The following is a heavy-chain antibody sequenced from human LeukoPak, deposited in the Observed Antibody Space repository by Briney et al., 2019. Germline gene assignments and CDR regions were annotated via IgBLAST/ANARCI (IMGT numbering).Heavy chain of an antibody. J-gene: IGHJ4*02. CDR3: ARDKSQSLAFYFFDY. Sequence: PGGSLRLSCAASGFTFSSYSMNWVRQAPGKGLEWVSSISSSSSYIYYADSVKGRFTISGDNAKNSLYLQMNSLRAEDTAVYYCARDKSQSLAFYFFDYWGQGTLVTVSS. D-gene: IGHD3-3*02. V-gene: IGHV3-21*01. CDR2: ISSSSSYI. CDR1: GFTFSSYS.